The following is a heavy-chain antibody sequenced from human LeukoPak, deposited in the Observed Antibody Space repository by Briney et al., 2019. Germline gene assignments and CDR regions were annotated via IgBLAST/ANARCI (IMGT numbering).Heavy chain of an antibody. CDR2: ISAYNGNT. J-gene: IGHJ4*02. V-gene: IGHV1-18*01. CDR3: ARDRLEMATMGEDY. D-gene: IGHD5-24*01. Sequence: ASVKVSCKAFGYTFTSYGISWVRQAPGQGLEWMGWISAYNGNTNYAQKLQGRVTMTTDTSTSTAYMELRSLRSDDTAVYYCARDRLEMATMGEDYWGQGTLVTVSS. CDR1: GYTFTSYG.